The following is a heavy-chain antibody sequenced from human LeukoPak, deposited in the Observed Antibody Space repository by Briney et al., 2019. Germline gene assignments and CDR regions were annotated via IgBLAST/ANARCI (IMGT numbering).Heavy chain of an antibody. J-gene: IGHJ6*02. CDR1: GYTFTSYD. CDR3: ARLAQYYYGSGSSYYYYGMDV. V-gene: IGHV1-2*06. D-gene: IGHD3-10*01. Sequence: ASVKVSCKASGYTFTSYDINWVRQATGQGLEWMGRINPNSGGANCAQKFQGRVTMTRDTSISTAYMELSRLRSDDTAVYYCARLAQYYYGSGSSYYYYGMDVWGQGTTVTVSS. CDR2: INPNSGGA.